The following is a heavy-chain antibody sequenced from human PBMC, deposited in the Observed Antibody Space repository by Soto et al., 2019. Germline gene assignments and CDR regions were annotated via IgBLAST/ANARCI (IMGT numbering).Heavy chain of an antibody. J-gene: IGHJ4*02. CDR1: GLAFSTYW. D-gene: IGHD4-4*01. Sequence: PGGSLRLSCTTSGLAFSTYWMAWVRQAPGKGLEWAGNTKPDETETYYADSVEGRFTISRDNAKSSLYLQMNSLRVEDTAVYYCATIGDVTFHYWGQGTPVTVSS. CDR3: ATIGDVTFHY. V-gene: IGHV3-7*02. CDR2: TKPDETET.